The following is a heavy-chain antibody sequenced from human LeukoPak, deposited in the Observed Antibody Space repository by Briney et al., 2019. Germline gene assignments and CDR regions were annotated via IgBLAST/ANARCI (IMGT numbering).Heavy chain of an antibody. CDR2: INHSGST. Sequence: SETLSLTCAVYGGSFSGYYWSWIRQPPGKGLEWIGEINHSGSTNYNPSLKSRVTISVDTSKNQFSLKLSSVTAADMAVYYCARARGYSYGYDAFDIWGQGTMVTVSS. J-gene: IGHJ3*02. D-gene: IGHD5-18*01. V-gene: IGHV4-34*01. CDR1: GGSFSGYY. CDR3: ARARGYSYGYDAFDI.